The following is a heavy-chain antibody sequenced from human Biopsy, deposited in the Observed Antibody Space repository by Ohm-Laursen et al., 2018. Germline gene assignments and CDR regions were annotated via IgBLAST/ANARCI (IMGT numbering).Heavy chain of an antibody. Sequence: GASVKAFCKASGYTFTSYEINWVRQATGQGLEWMGWMNPDSGNTGYAQNFQGRVTMTRNTSISTAYMELSSLKSEDTAVYFCARADPPLFYYGSGSSNWFDPWGQGTLVTVSS. J-gene: IGHJ5*02. CDR3: ARADPPLFYYGSGSSNWFDP. CDR1: GYTFTSYE. D-gene: IGHD3-10*01. CDR2: MNPDSGNT. V-gene: IGHV1-8*01.